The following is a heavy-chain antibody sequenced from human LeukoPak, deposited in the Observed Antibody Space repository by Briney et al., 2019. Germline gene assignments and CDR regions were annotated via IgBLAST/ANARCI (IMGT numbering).Heavy chain of an antibody. Sequence: ASVKVSCKASGYDFTGFFMHWVRQAPGQGLEWMGWISPKSGDTNYAQKFQGRVTMTRDTSISTAYMELNRLTSEDTAVYYCARDGNFDIWGQGTVVTVSS. D-gene: IGHD4-23*01. CDR2: ISPKSGDT. J-gene: IGHJ3*02. CDR3: ARDGNFDI. CDR1: GYDFTGFF. V-gene: IGHV1-2*02.